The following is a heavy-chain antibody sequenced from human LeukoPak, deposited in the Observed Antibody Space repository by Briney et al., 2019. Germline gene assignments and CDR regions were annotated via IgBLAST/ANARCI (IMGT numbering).Heavy chain of an antibody. D-gene: IGHD6-13*01. CDR1: GGSISSYY. J-gene: IGHJ4*02. CDR2: IYYSGST. Sequence: PSETLSLTCTVSGGSISSYYWSWIRQPPGKGLEWIEYIYYSGSTNYNPSLKSRVTISVDTSKNQFSLKLTSVTAADTAVYYCASGSVVAAAGAYWGQGTLVTVSS. CDR3: ASGSVVAAAGAY. V-gene: IGHV4-59*01.